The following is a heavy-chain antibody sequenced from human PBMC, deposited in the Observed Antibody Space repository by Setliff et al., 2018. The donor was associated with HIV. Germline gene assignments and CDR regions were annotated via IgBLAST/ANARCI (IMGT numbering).Heavy chain of an antibody. CDR1: GFTFSDYY. Sequence: GESLKISCAASGFTFSDYYMSWIRQAPGKGLEWISYISRGGRTKYYADSVKGRFTIPRDNAKNSLYLQMNSLRAEDTTIYYCARVPVMATITYWYFDLWGRGTLVTVSS. J-gene: IGHJ2*01. D-gene: IGHD5-12*01. CDR2: ISRGGRTK. CDR3: ARVPVMATITYWYFDL. V-gene: IGHV3-11*04.